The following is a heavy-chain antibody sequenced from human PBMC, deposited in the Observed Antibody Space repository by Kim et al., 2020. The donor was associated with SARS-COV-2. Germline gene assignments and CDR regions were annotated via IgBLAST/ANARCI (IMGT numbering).Heavy chain of an antibody. CDR3: AGGWGVWFGELQHYYYGMDV. D-gene: IGHD3-10*01. CDR2: IYYSGST. Sequence: SETLSLTCTVSGGSISSYYWSWIRQPPGKGLEWIGYIYYSGSTNYNPSLKSRVTISVDTSKNQFSLKLSSVTAADTAVYYCAGGWGVWFGELQHYYYGMDVWGQGTTVTVSS. J-gene: IGHJ6*02. V-gene: IGHV4-59*13. CDR1: GGSISSYY.